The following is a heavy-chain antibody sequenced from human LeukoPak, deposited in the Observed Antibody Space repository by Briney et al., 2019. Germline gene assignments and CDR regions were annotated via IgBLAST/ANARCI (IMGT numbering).Heavy chain of an antibody. Sequence: SETLSLTCTVSGGSISSYYWSWIRQPAGKGLEWIGYIYHSGSTNYNPSLKSPVTISVDTSKNQFSLKLSSVTAADTAVYYCARVRGYSDYYYYMDVWGKGTTVTISS. CDR1: GGSISSYY. D-gene: IGHD5-12*01. V-gene: IGHV4-59*01. J-gene: IGHJ6*03. CDR2: IYHSGST. CDR3: ARVRGYSDYYYYMDV.